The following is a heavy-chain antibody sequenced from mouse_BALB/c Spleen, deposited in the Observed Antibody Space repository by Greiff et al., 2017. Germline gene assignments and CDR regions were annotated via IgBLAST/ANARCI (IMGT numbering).Heavy chain of an antibody. J-gene: IGHJ3*01. D-gene: IGHD2-4*01. V-gene: IGHV5-6-2*01. CDR1: GFTFSSYY. CDR3: ASYYDYGEGFAY. Sequence: DVHLVESGGGLVKLGGSLKLSCAASGFTFSSYYMSWVRQTPEKRLELVAAINSNGGSTYYPDTVKGRFTISRDNAKNTLYLQMSSLKSEDTALYYCASYYDYGEGFAYWGQGTLVTVSA. CDR2: INSNGGST.